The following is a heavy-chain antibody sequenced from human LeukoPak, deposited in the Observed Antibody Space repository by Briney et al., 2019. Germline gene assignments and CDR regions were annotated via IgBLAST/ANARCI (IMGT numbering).Heavy chain of an antibody. Sequence: PGGSLRLSCAVSGLSFSLFGMHWVRQAPGKGLEWVAVISYDGSNKYYADSVKGRFTISRDRSKNTLYLQMNSLRAEDTAVYYCARPRGGVNVFDYWGQGTLVTVSS. CDR3: ARPRGGVNVFDY. D-gene: IGHD3-16*01. CDR2: ISYDGSNK. CDR1: GLSFSLFG. J-gene: IGHJ4*02. V-gene: IGHV3-30*19.